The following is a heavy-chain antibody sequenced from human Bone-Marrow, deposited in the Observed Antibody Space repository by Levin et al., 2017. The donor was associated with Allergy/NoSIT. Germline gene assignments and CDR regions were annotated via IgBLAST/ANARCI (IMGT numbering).Heavy chain of an antibody. J-gene: IGHJ4*02. Sequence: AGGSLRLSCAASGFTFSSYSMNWVRQAPGKGLEWVSSISRDGSHIYHADSVKGRFTISRDNAKNSLYLQMDSLRAEDTAVYFCARGYFVVVRPTPGVFDYWGQGTLVTVSS. D-gene: IGHD2-15*01. CDR3: ARGYFVVVRPTPGVFDY. CDR1: GFTFSSYS. V-gene: IGHV3-21*01. CDR2: ISRDGSHI.